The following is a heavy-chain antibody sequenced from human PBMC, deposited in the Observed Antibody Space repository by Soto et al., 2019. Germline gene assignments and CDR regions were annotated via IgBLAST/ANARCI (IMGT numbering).Heavy chain of an antibody. CDR1: GFTVSTSR. V-gene: IGHV3-66*01. J-gene: IGHJ4*02. D-gene: IGHD1-7*01. Sequence: DVQVVESGGGLVLPGGSLRLSCAASGFTVSTSRMSWLRQAPGKGLEWGSVIYSGGNTYYADSVKGRFTISRDNSQNTLNIQMNSLSAEDTAVYYCARERRGDGNAELWGQGTLVTVSS. CDR3: ARERRGDGNAEL. CDR2: IYSGGNT.